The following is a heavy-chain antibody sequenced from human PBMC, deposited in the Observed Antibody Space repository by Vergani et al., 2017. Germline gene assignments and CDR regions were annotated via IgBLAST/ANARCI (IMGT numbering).Heavy chain of an antibody. J-gene: IGHJ1*01. CDR1: GGSFSGYY. V-gene: IGHV4-34*01. CDR2: INHSGST. CDR3: ARAYCSSTSCYLYFQH. Sequence: QVQLQQWGAGLLKPSETLSLTCAVYGGSFSGYYWSWIRQPPGKGLEWIGEINHSGSTNYNPSLKSRVTISVYTSKNQFSLKLSSVTAADTAVYYCARAYCSSTSCYLYFQHWGQGTLVTVSS. D-gene: IGHD2-2*01.